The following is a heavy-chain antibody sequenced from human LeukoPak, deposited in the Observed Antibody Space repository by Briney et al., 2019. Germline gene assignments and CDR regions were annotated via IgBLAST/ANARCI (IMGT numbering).Heavy chain of an antibody. D-gene: IGHD3-10*01. J-gene: IGHJ5*01. V-gene: IGHV4-30-2*01. Sequence: PSETLSLTCVVSGDAISSGVYSWAWPRQPPGQGMERIGYISHSGSTYHNPSLESRVVISVDRSKNQTSLNLTSVTAADTAVYFCARDRGRNLGFDCWGQGILVTVSS. CDR2: ISHSGST. CDR3: ARDRGRNLGFDC. CDR1: GDAISSGVYS.